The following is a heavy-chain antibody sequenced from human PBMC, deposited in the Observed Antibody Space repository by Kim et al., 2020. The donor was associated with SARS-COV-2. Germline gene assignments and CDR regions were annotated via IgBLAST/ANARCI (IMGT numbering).Heavy chain of an antibody. D-gene: IGHD2-2*01. V-gene: IGHV3-23*01. CDR1: GFTFSSYA. CDR3: AKDELEYCSSTSCYSPYDY. CDR2: ISGSGGST. Sequence: GGSLRLSCAASGFTFSSYAMSWVRQAPGKGLEWVSAISGSGGSTYYADSVKGRFTISRDNSKNTLYLQMNSLRAEDTAVYYCAKDELEYCSSTSCYSPYDYWGQGTLVTVSS. J-gene: IGHJ4*02.